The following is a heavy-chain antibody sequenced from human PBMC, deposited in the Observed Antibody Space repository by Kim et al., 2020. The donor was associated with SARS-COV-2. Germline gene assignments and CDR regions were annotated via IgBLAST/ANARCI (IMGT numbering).Heavy chain of an antibody. D-gene: IGHD2-15*01. CDR2: EGGNK. J-gene: IGHJ4*02. CDR3: ARGAKAY. V-gene: IGHV3-7*03. Sequence: EGGNKYYVDSVKGRFTISRDNAKNSLYLQMNSLRAEDTAVYYCARGAKAYWGQGTLVTVSS.